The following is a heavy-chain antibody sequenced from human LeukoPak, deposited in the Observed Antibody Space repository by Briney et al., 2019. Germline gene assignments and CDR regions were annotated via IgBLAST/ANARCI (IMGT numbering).Heavy chain of an antibody. J-gene: IGHJ4*02. CDR3: ARAISGGSPITASDY. V-gene: IGHV1-2*02. Sequence: GASVKVSCKASGYTFTGYYMHWVRQAPGQELEWMGWINPNSDFTNFAQNFQGRVTMTSDTSISTAYMELSRLRSDDTAVYYCARAISGGSPITASDYWGQGTLVTVSS. CDR1: GYTFTGYY. CDR2: INPNSDFT. D-gene: IGHD2-15*01.